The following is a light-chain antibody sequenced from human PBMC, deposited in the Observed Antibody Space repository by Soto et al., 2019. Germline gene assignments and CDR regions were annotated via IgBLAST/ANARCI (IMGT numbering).Light chain of an antibody. J-gene: IGKJ4*01. CDR1: QSVNSN. V-gene: IGKV3-15*01. CDR3: QQYNVWPLT. CDR2: VAS. Sequence: EIVMTQSPVTLSVSPGDRATLSCRASQSVNSNLAWYQQKPGQTPKLLIYVASTRATGIPARFSGSGSGTEFTLTISSLQYEDFSVYYCQQYNVWPLTFGGGTKVELK.